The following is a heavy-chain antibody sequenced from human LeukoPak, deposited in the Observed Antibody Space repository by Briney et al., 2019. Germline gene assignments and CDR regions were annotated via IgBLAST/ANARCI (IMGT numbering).Heavy chain of an antibody. CDR3: ARDHTRKDIVVVPAAMGAYYFDY. CDR1: GGSISSYY. CDR2: IYTSGST. Sequence: SETLSLTCTVSGGSISSYYWSWIRQPAGKGLEWIGRIYTSGSTNYNPSLKSRVTMSVDTSKNQFSLKLSSVTAADTAAYYCARDHTRKDIVVVPAAMGAYYFDYWGQGTLVTVSS. V-gene: IGHV4-4*07. D-gene: IGHD2-2*01. J-gene: IGHJ4*02.